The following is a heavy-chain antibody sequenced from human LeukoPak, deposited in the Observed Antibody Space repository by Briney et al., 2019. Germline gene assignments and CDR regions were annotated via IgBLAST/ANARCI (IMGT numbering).Heavy chain of an antibody. CDR2: VTPMFGTT. CDR3: ARSHGEYYHTSSYYYDY. V-gene: IGHV1-69*05. CDR1: GGTFTSHT. J-gene: IGHJ4*02. D-gene: IGHD3-22*01. Sequence: SVKVSCKASGGTFTSHTFIWVRQAPGQGLEWMGGVTPMFGTTNYAQKFQGRLTITMDGSASTAYMELSSLRFEDTAVYYCARSHGEYYHTSSYYYDYWGQGTLVTVSS.